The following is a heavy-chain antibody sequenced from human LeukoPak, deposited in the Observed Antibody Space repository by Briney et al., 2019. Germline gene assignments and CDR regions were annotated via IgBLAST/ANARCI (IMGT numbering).Heavy chain of an antibody. CDR2: IIPIFGTA. V-gene: IGHV1-69*05. D-gene: IGHD6-13*01. CDR1: GGTFSSYA. CDR3: ARYIAAAEGSFDY. J-gene: IGHJ4*02. Sequence: ASVKVSCKASGGTFSSYAISWVRQAPGQGLEWMGGIIPIFGTANYAQKFQGRVTITTDESTSTAYMELSSLRSEDTAVYYCARYIAAAEGSFDYWGQGTLVTVSS.